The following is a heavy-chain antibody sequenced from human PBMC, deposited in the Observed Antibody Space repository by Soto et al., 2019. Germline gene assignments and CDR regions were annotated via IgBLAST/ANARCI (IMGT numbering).Heavy chain of an antibody. J-gene: IGHJ4*02. CDR2: IYYSGST. CDR1: GGSSSSYY. D-gene: IGHD2-15*01. Sequence: TETLSLNCVVFGGSSSSYYWSWIRQPPGKGLEWIGYIYYSGSTNYNPSLKSRVTISVDTSKNQFSLKLSSVTAADTAVYYCARDLSGGNPYYFDYWGQGTLVTVSS. V-gene: IGHV4-59*01. CDR3: ARDLSGGNPYYFDY.